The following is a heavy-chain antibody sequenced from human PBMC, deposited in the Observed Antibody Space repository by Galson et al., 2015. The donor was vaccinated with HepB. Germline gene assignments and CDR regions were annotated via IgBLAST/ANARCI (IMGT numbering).Heavy chain of an antibody. CDR1: GFTFSSYS. V-gene: IGHV3-21*01. CDR3: ARDDPECFDY. D-gene: IGHD3-3*01. J-gene: IGHJ4*02. CDR2: ISSSSSYI. Sequence: SLRLSCAASGFTFSSYSMNWVRQAPGEGLEWVSSISSSSSYIYYADSVKGRFTISRDNAKNSLYLQMNSLRAEDTAVYYCARDDPECFDYWGQGTLVTVSS.